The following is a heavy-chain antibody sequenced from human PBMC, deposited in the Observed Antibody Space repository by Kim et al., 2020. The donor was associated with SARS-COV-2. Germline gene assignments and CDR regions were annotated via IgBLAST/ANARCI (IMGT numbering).Heavy chain of an antibody. V-gene: IGHV3-48*02. J-gene: IGHJ4*02. CDR2: ISESTRTI. D-gene: IGHD3-16*01. CDR3: ATGSLEGGFDH. Sequence: GGSLRLSCVASGLTFTSYAMNWVRQAPGKGLEWVSYISESTRTIYYADSVKGRFTISRDNAKTSVYLQVNSLRDDDTAVYYCATGSLEGGFDHWGQGTLVTVPS. CDR1: GLTFTSYA.